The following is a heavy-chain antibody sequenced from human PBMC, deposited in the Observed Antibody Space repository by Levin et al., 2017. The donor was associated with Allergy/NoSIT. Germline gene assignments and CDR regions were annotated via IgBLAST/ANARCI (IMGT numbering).Heavy chain of an antibody. Sequence: GGSLRLSCAASGFTFSSYAMSWVRQAPGKGLEWVSAISGSGGSTYYADSVKGRFTISRDNSKNTLYLQMNSLRAEDTAVYYCAKRSWHLTFGGVIGNDAFDSWGQGTMVTVSS. V-gene: IGHV3-23*01. CDR2: ISGSGGST. D-gene: IGHD3-16*02. CDR3: AKRSWHLTFGGVIGNDAFDS. CDR1: GFTFSSYA. J-gene: IGHJ3*02.